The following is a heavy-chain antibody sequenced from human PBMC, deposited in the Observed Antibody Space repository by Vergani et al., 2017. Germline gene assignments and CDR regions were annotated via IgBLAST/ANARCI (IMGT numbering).Heavy chain of an antibody. CDR2: INPKSGGT. Sequence: QVQLVQSGAEVKKPGASVKVSCKASGYTFTGYYMHWVRQAPGQGLEWMGWINPKSGGTNYAQKFQCGVTMTRDTSIRTAYMELSRLRSDDPAVYYCARGRAPSNPFDYWGQGTRVTVAS. J-gene: IGHJ4*02. CDR3: ARGRAPSNPFDY. CDR1: GYTFTGYY. D-gene: IGHD4-11*01. V-gene: IGHV1-2*02.